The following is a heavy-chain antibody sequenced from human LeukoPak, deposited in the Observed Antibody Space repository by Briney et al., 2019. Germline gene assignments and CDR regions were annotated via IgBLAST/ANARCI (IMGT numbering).Heavy chain of an antibody. D-gene: IGHD1-20*01. V-gene: IGHV4-39*07. CDR1: GGSISSSSYY. Sequence: SETLSLTCTVSGGSISSSSYYWGWIRQPPGKGLEWIGGIYYSGSTYYNPSLKSRVTISVDTSKNQFSLKLSSVTAADTAVYYCARDRSGGWVTGTTSYFDYWGQGTLVTVSS. CDR3: ARDRSGGWVTGTTSYFDY. CDR2: IYYSGST. J-gene: IGHJ4*02.